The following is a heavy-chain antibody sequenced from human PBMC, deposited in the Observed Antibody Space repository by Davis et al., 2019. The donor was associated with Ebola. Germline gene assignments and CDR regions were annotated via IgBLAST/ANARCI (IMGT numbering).Heavy chain of an antibody. CDR3: ATCRGDCGGAFDI. J-gene: IGHJ3*02. Sequence: ASVKVSCKASGYSFTSYEINWVRQATGQGLEWMGWMNPNSGNTGLEQKFQGRLTMTRDTSISTAYMELSSLRSEDTAVYYCATCRGDCGGAFDIWGQGTMVTVSS. V-gene: IGHV1-8*01. CDR1: GYSFTSYE. CDR2: MNPNSGNT. D-gene: IGHD2-21*02.